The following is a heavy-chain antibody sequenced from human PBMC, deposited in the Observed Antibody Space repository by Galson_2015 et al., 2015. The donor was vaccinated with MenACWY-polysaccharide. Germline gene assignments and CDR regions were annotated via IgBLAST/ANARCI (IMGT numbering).Heavy chain of an antibody. CDR3: VKAPAGTYGIFQY. Sequence: CAISGDSVSSNSVIWHWIRQSPSRGLEWLGRTYYRSKWYIDYAASVNSRITTKPDTSKNQFSLQLNSVTPEDTAVYYCVKAPAGTYGIFQYWGQGTLVTVSS. D-gene: IGHD1-26*01. J-gene: IGHJ4*02. CDR2: TYYRSKWYI. CDR1: GDSVSSNSVI. V-gene: IGHV6-1*01.